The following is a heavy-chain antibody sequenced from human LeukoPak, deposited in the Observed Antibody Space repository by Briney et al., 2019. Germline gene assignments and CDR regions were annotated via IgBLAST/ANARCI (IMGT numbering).Heavy chain of an antibody. CDR2: ISISGSTI. CDR1: GFTFSDYY. D-gene: IGHD4-23*01. CDR3: ARERWGAFDY. V-gene: IGHV3-11*01. Sequence: VGSLRLSCADSGFTFSDYYMSWIREAPGEGLEWGSYISISGSTIYYADSLKSRFTISTDNTQSSLYLQMKRLRDEDTAAYYCARERWGAFDYWGQGTLVTVSS. J-gene: IGHJ4*02.